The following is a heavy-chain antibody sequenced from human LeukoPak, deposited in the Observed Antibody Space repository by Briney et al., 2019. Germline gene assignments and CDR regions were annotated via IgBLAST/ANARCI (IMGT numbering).Heavy chain of an antibody. J-gene: IGHJ6*04. CDR2: INHSGST. CDR3: ARGRIAVAGSYYYYYYGMDV. V-gene: IGHV4-34*01. Sequence: SETLSLTCAVYGGSFSGYYWSWIRQPPGKGLEWIGEINHSGSTNYNPSLKRRVTISVDTSKNQFSLKLSSVTAADTAVYYCARGRIAVAGSYYYYYYGMDVWGKGTTVTVSS. D-gene: IGHD6-19*01. CDR1: GGSFSGYY.